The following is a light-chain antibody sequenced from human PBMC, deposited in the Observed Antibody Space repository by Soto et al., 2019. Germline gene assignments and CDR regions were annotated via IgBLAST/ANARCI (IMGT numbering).Light chain of an antibody. CDR1: QSVSNN. J-gene: IGKJ1*01. CDR3: HQYNDWPPWT. Sequence: ILMTQSPATLSVSPGERATLSCRASQSVSNNLAWYQQKPGQAPRLLIYDASTRATGIPARFSGSASVTDFTLTISGLQSEDFALYYCHQYNDWPPWTFGQGTKVEIK. V-gene: IGKV3-15*01. CDR2: DAS.